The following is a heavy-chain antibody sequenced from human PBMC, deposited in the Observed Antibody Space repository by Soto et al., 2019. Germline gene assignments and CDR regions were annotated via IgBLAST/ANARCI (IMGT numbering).Heavy chain of an antibody. J-gene: IGHJ6*03. Sequence: EVQLVESGGGLVQPGRSLRLSCAVSGFTIDDYAMHWVRQAPGKGLEWVSGISWNSVNIGYADSVKGRFTISRDNARNSLYLQMSNLTVEDTDLYYCAKAGITAAGGIYYYYYMDVWGKGTTVTVSS. CDR2: ISWNSVNI. CDR3: AKAGITAAGGIYYYYYMDV. D-gene: IGHD6-13*01. CDR1: GFTIDDYA. V-gene: IGHV3-9*01.